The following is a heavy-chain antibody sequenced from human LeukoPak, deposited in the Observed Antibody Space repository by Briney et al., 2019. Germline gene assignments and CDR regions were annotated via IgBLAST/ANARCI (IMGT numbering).Heavy chain of an antibody. CDR1: GFTFSDYS. CDR3: ARDHNYAFDN. CDR2: VGIDSGNT. Sequence: GGSLRLSCAASGFTFSDYSMNWVRQAPGKGLEWISWVGIDSGNTKYADSVKGRFTISGEKAKNSLYLQMSSLRVEDTAVYFRARDHNYAFDNWGQGTLVTVSS. V-gene: IGHV3-48*01. D-gene: IGHD1-1*01. J-gene: IGHJ4*02.